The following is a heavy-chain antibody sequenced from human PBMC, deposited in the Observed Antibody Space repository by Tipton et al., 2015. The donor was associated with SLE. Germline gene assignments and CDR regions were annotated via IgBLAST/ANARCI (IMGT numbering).Heavy chain of an antibody. D-gene: IGHD1-14*01. CDR1: GGSFSGYY. CDR3: ARLNRYDAFDN. J-gene: IGHJ3*02. Sequence: TLSLTCAVYGGSFSGYYWSWIRQPPGKGLEWIAEINHSGSTNYNPSLKSRVTISVDTSKNQFSLKLSSVTAADTAVYYCARLNRYDAFDNWGQGTMITVHS. CDR2: INHSGST. V-gene: IGHV4-34*01.